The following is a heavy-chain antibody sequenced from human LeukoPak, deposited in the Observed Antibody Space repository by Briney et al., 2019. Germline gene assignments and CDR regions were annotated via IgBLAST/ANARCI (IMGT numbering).Heavy chain of an antibody. J-gene: IGHJ4*02. Sequence: SETLSLTCAVYGGSFSGYYWSWIRQPPGKGLEWIGEINHSGSTNYNPSLKSRATISVDTSKNQFSLKLSSVTAADTAVYYCARAPDYFDYWGQGTLVTVSS. CDR2: INHSGST. V-gene: IGHV4-34*01. CDR1: GGSFSGYY. CDR3: ARAPDYFDY.